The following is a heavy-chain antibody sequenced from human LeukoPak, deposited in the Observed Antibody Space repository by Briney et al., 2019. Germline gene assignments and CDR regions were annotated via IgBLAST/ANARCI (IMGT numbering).Heavy chain of an antibody. CDR3: ASGGYSGSYFDY. Sequence: PGGSLRLSCAASGFTFSGYSMNWVRQAPGKGLEGVSSISSSSSYIYYADSVKGRFTISRDNAKNSLYLQMDSLRAEDTAVYYCASGGYSGSYFDYWGQGTLVTVSS. CDR2: ISSSSSYI. CDR1: GFTFSGYS. J-gene: IGHJ4*02. V-gene: IGHV3-21*01. D-gene: IGHD1-26*01.